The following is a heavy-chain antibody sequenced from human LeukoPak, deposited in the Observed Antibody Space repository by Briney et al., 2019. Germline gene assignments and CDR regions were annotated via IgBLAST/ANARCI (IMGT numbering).Heavy chain of an antibody. J-gene: IGHJ3*02. Sequence: GRSLRLSCAASGFTFDDYAMHWVRQAPGKGLEWVSGISWNSGSIGYADSVKGRFTISRDKAKNSLYLQMNSLRAEDTALYYCAKDIADYYYDSSGYPRGAFDIWGQGTMVTVSS. CDR2: ISWNSGSI. CDR3: AKDIADYYYDSSGYPRGAFDI. V-gene: IGHV3-9*01. CDR1: GFTFDDYA. D-gene: IGHD3-22*01.